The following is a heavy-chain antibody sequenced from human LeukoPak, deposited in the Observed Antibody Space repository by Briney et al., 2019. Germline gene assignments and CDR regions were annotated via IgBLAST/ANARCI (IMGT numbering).Heavy chain of an antibody. CDR1: GFTFDDYA. Sequence: PGGSLRLSCAASGFTFDDYAMHWVRQAPGKGLEWVSGISSDGGGANYADSVMGRFTISRDNAKNTLYLQMNSLRAEDTAVYYCATDFKRVVGTTGYALDVWGQGTTVTVS. CDR2: ISSDGGGA. D-gene: IGHD1-26*01. J-gene: IGHJ6*02. CDR3: ATDFKRVVGTTGYALDV. V-gene: IGHV3-9*01.